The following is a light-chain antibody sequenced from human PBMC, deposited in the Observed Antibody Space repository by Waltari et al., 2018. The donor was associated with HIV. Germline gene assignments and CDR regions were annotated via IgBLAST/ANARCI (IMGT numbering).Light chain of an antibody. V-gene: IGLV2-14*03. CDR1: SSDVGGYIY. CDR3: SSYTSSSTYV. CDR2: DVS. Sequence: QSALTQPASVSGSPGQSITISCTGTSSDVGGYIYVSRYQQHPGKAPKLMIYDVSNQPSGVSNRFSGTKSGNTASLTSSGLQAEDEADYYCSSYTSSSTYVFGTGTKVTVL. J-gene: IGLJ1*01.